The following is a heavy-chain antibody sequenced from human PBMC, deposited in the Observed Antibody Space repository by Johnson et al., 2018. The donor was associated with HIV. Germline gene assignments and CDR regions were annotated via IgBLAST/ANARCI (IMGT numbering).Heavy chain of an antibody. CDR2: ISYDGSNK. V-gene: IGHV3-30*18. CDR1: GFTFSSYG. J-gene: IGHJ1*01. D-gene: IGHD3-10*02. Sequence: QVQLVESGGGVVQPGRSLRLSCAASGFTFSSYGMHWVRQAPGKGLEWVAVISYDGSNKYYADSVKGRFTISRDNSKNTLYLQMNSLRAEDTAVYYCAKDLGPASSVLELGDNVRGLLGLRWAMWG. CDR3: AKDLGPASSVLELGDNVRGLLGLRWAM.